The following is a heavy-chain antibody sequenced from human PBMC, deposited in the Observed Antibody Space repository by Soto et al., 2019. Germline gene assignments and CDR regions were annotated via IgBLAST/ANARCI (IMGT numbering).Heavy chain of an antibody. CDR3: AREYQGSRGYYIDY. Sequence: PSETLSLTCTVSGGSFTSGDYYWSWIRQPPGKGLEWIGYIYYSGSAYYNPSLKSRADISINTSKKQFSLKLSSVTAADTAVYYCAREYQGSRGYYIDYWGQGTLVTVYS. J-gene: IGHJ4*02. CDR1: GGSFTSGDYY. V-gene: IGHV4-30-4*01. D-gene: IGHD3-22*01. CDR2: IYYSGSA.